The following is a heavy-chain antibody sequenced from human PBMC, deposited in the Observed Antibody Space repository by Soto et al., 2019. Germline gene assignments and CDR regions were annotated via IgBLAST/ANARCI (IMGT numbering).Heavy chain of an antibody. CDR3: AKGGSSWYKGINWFDP. CDR2: ISGSGGST. CDR1: GFTFSSYA. Sequence: EVQLLESGGGLVQPGGSLRLSCAASGFTFSSYAMSWVRQAPGKGLEWVSAISGSGGSTYYADSVKGRFTISRDNSKNTLYLQMTSLRAEETAVYYCAKGGSSWYKGINWFDPWGQGTLVTVSS. V-gene: IGHV3-23*01. D-gene: IGHD6-13*01. J-gene: IGHJ5*02.